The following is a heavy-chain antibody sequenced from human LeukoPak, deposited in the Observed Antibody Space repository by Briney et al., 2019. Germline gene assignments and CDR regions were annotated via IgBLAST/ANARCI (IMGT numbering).Heavy chain of an antibody. CDR2: INPGGGST. D-gene: IGHD2-15*01. CDR1: GYTFTSYY. J-gene: IGHJ4*02. Sequence: VASVKVSCKASGYTFTSYYMHWVRQAPGQGLEWMGIINPGGGSTSYAQEFQGRVTMTRDTSTSTVYMELSSLRSEDTAVYYCARAIGGGGWRDYWGQGTLVTVSS. CDR3: ARAIGGGGWRDY. V-gene: IGHV1-46*01.